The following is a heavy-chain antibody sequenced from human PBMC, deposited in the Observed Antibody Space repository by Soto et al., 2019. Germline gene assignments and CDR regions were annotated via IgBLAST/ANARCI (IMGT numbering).Heavy chain of an antibody. V-gene: IGHV3-23*01. CDR1: GFTFSSYA. CDR3: AKYYMVTRSPFDY. Sequence: GGSLRLSCAASGFTFSSYAMSWVRQAPGKGLEWVSTISGSGGSTYYADSVKGRFTISRDNSKNTLYLQMNSLRAEDAAVYYCAKYYMVTRSPFDYWGQGTLVTVSS. J-gene: IGHJ4*02. CDR2: ISGSGGST. D-gene: IGHD5-18*01.